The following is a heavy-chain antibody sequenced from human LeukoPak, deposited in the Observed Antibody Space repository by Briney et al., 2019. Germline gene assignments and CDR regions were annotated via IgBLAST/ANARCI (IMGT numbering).Heavy chain of an antibody. J-gene: IGHJ2*01. CDR3: ARDLRSGYYDSSGYDWYFDL. Sequence: TSETLSLTCTVSGGSISSYYWSWLRQPPGKGLEWIGYIYYSGSTNYNPSLKSRVTMSVDTSKNQFSLKLSSVTAADTAVYYCARDLRSGYYDSSGYDWYFDLWGRGTLVTVSS. V-gene: IGHV4-59*01. CDR1: GGSISSYY. CDR2: IYYSGST. D-gene: IGHD3-22*01.